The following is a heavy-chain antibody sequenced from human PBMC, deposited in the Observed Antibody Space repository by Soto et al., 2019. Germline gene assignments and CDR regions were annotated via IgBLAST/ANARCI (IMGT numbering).Heavy chain of an antibody. D-gene: IGHD2-2*01. CDR1: GFTFSSYS. CDR3: ARPVVPAAYFYYYMDV. V-gene: IGHV3-21*01. CDR2: ISSSSSYI. J-gene: IGHJ6*03. Sequence: EVQLVESGGGLVKPGGSLRLSCAASGFTFSSYSMNWVRQAPGKGLEWVSSISSSSSYIYYADSVKGRFTISRDNAKNSLYLQMNSLRAEDTAAYYCARPVVPAAYFYYYMDVWGKGTTVTVSS.